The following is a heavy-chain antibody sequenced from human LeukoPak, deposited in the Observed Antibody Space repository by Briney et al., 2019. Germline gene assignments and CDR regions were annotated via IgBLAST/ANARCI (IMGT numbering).Heavy chain of an antibody. CDR3: ARISTRGRGFDY. CDR1: GYTFTGYY. V-gene: IGHV1-2*02. Sequence: ASVKVSCKASGYTFTGYYMHWVRQAPGQGLEWMGWINPNSGGTNYAQKFQGRVTMTRDTSISTAYMELSRLRSDDTAVCYCARISTRGRGFDYWGQGTLVTVSS. J-gene: IGHJ4*02. CDR2: INPNSGGT. D-gene: IGHD2-2*01.